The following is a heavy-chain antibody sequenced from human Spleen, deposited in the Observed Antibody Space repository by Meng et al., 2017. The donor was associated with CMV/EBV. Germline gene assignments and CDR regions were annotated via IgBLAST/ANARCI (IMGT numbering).Heavy chain of an antibody. CDR2: SNHSGST. J-gene: IGHJ6*02. CDR3: ALGSTLIQWYYGMDV. V-gene: IGHV4-34*01. CDR1: GGSFSGYS. Sequence: YGGSFSGYSWSWIRQPPGKGLEWIGESNHSGSTNYSPSLKSRVTISVDTSKNQFSLKLSSVTAADTAVYYCALGSTLIQWYYGMDVWGQGTTVTVSS. D-gene: IGHD2-2*01.